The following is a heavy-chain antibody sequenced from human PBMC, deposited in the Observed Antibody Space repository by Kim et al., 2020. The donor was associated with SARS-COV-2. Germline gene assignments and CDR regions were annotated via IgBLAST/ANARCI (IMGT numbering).Heavy chain of an antibody. CDR1: GFTFSSYG. CDR2: ISYDGSNK. Sequence: GGSLRLSCAASGFTFSSYGMHWVRQAPGKGLEWVAVISYDGSNKYYADSVKGRFTISRDNSKNTLYLQMNSLRAEYTAVYYCAKDTLKDGDYYRWGQGTLVTVSS. D-gene: IGHD4-17*01. J-gene: IGHJ4*02. V-gene: IGHV3-30*18. CDR3: AKDTLKDGDYYR.